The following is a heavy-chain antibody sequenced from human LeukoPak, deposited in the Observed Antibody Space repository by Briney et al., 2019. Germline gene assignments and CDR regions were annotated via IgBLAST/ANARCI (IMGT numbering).Heavy chain of an antibody. V-gene: IGHV4-34*01. CDR2: INHSGST. J-gene: IGHJ3*02. D-gene: IGHD3-10*01. Sequence: SETLSLTCAVYGGSFSGYYWSWIRQPPGKGLEWIGEINHSGSTNYNPSLKSRVTISVDTSKNQFSLKLSSVTAADTAVYYCAREPLLWFGDDAFDIWGQGTMVTVSS. CDR3: AREPLLWFGDDAFDI. CDR1: GGSFSGYY.